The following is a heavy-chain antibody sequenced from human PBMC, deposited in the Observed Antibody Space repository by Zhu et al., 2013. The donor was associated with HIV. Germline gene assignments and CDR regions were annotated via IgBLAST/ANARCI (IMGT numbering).Heavy chain of an antibody. V-gene: IGHV1-18*01. CDR2: ISAYTGNT. Sequence: QVQLVQSGAEVKKPGASVKVSCKASGYTFTSYGISWVRQAPGQGLEWMGWISAYTGNTNYAQKLQGRVTMTTDTSTSTAYMELRSLRSDDTAVYYCARDVRPQTPRRVGAAVTDYWGQGTLVTVSS. J-gene: IGHJ4*02. CDR3: ARDVRPQTPRRVGAAVTDY. D-gene: IGHD1-26*01. CDR1: GYTFTSYG.